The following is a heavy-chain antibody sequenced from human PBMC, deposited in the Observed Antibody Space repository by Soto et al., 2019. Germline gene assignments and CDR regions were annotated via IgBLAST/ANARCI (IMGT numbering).Heavy chain of an antibody. Sequence: PGGSLRLSCAASGFTFSSYGMHWVRQAPGKGLEWVAVISYDGSNKYYADSVKGRFTISRDNSKNTLYLQMNSLRAEDTAVYYCAKTRSYYDFWSGYSYYFDYWGQGTLVTV. J-gene: IGHJ4*02. CDR1: GFTFSSYG. CDR2: ISYDGSNK. V-gene: IGHV3-30*18. D-gene: IGHD3-3*01. CDR3: AKTRSYYDFWSGYSYYFDY.